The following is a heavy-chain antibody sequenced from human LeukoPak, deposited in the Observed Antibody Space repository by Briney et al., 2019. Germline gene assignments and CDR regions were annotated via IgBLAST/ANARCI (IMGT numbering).Heavy chain of an antibody. CDR1: GFTFSSYR. V-gene: IGHV3-21*01. D-gene: IGHD4-23*01. CDR3: ASFDYGGNSLHDAFDI. CDR2: ISSSSSYI. Sequence: PGGSLRLSCAASGFTFSSYRMNWVRQAPGKGLEWVSSISSSSSYIYYADSVKGRFTISRDNAKNSLYLQMNSLRAEDTAVYYCASFDYGGNSLHDAFDIWGQGIMVTVSS. J-gene: IGHJ3*02.